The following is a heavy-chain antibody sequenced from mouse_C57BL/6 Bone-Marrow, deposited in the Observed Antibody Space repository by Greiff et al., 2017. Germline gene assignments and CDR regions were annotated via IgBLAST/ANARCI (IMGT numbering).Heavy chain of an antibody. D-gene: IGHD2-2*01. V-gene: IGHV5-12*01. CDR2: ISNGGGST. Sequence: EVKLMESGGGLVQPGGSLKLSCAASGFTFSDYYMYWVRQTPEKRLEWVAYISNGGGSTYYPDTVKGRFTISRDNAKNTLYLQMSRLKSEDTAMYYCARYYGYDVDFDVWGTGTTVTVSS. J-gene: IGHJ1*03. CDR3: ARYYGYDVDFDV. CDR1: GFTFSDYY.